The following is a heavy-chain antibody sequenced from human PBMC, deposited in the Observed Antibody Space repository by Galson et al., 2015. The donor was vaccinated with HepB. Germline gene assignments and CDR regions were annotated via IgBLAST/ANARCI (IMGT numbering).Heavy chain of an antibody. CDR2: ISAYNGNT. Sequence: SVKVSCKASGYTFTSYGISWVRQAPGQGLEWMGWISAYNGNTNYAQKLQGRVTMTTDTSTSTAYMELRSLRSDDTAVYYCARDGLGVVVPAARPIDYWGQGTLVTVSS. CDR3: ARDGLGVVVPAARPIDY. V-gene: IGHV1-18*04. D-gene: IGHD2-2*02. CDR1: GYTFTSYG. J-gene: IGHJ4*02.